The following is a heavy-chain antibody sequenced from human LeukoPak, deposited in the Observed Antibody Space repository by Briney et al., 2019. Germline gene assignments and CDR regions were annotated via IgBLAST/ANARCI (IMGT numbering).Heavy chain of an antibody. CDR3: ARGAVKIRGGWYFDY. CDR1: GGSFSGYY. J-gene: IGHJ4*02. CDR2: INHSGST. D-gene: IGHD3-16*01. V-gene: IGHV4-34*01. Sequence: SETLSLTCAAYGGSFSGYYWSWIRQPPGKGLEWIVEINHSGSTNYNPSLKSRVTISVDTSKNHFSLKLRSVTAADTAVYYCARGAVKIRGGWYFDYWGQGTLVTVSS.